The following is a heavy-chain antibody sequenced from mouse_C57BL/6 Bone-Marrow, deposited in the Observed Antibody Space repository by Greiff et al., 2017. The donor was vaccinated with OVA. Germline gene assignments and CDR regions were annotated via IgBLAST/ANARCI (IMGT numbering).Heavy chain of an antibody. CDR1: GYTFTSYW. Sequence: EVHLVESGTVLARPGASVKMSCKTSGYTFTSYWMHWVKQRPGQGLEWIGAIYPGNSDTSYNQKFKGKAKLTAVTSASTAYMELSSLTNEDSAVYYCTRGYYGSSSLYWYFDVWGTGTTVTVSS. J-gene: IGHJ1*03. V-gene: IGHV1-5*01. CDR3: TRGYYGSSSLYWYFDV. CDR2: IYPGNSDT. D-gene: IGHD1-1*01.